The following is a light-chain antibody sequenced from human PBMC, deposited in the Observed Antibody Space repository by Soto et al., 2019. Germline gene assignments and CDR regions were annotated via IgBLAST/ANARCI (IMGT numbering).Light chain of an antibody. CDR1: QSVLYSSNNKNY. CDR3: QQYYRPWT. J-gene: IGKJ1*01. CDR2: WAS. V-gene: IGKV4-1*01. Sequence: DIAVTQSPDSLAVSLGERATINCKSSQSVLYSSNNKNYLAWYQQKPGQPPKLLIYWASTRESGVPDRFSGSGSGIDFTLTISSLQAEDVAVYYCQQYYRPWTFGQGTKVEIK.